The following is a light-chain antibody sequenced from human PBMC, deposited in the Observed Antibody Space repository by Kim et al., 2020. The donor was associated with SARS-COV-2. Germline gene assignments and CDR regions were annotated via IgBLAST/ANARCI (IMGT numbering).Light chain of an antibody. CDR1: QSLFYSSTNKNY. V-gene: IGKV4-1*01. CDR3: QQYLSSPLT. Sequence: INCKSSQSLFYSSTNKNYLAWFQQKPGQPPELLIYWASTRESGVPDRFSGSGSGTDFTLTISSLQAEDGAIYYCQQYLSSPLTFGGGTRVEIK. CDR2: WAS. J-gene: IGKJ4*02.